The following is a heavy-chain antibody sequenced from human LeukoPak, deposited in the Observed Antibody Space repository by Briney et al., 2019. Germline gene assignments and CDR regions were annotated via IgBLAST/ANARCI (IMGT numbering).Heavy chain of an antibody. CDR3: APIEMAPTGY. CDR2: IRYDGSNK. V-gene: IGHV3-30*02. CDR1: GFTFSSYG. Sequence: AGGSLRLSCAAPGFTFSSYGMHWVRQAPGKGLEWVAFIRYDGSNKYYADSVKGRFTISRDNSKNTLYLQMNSLRAEDTAVYYCAPIEMAPTGYWGQGTLVTVSS. D-gene: IGHD5-24*01. J-gene: IGHJ4*02.